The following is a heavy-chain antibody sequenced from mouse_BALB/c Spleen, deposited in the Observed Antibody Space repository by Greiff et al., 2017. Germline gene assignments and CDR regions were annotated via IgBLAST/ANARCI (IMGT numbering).Heavy chain of an antibody. CDR3: ARSSYNAMDY. CDR2: IYPGSGST. J-gene: IGHJ4*01. D-gene: IGHD1-1*01. Sequence: QVQLQQSGAELVKPGTSVKLSCKASGYNFTSYWINWVKLRPGQGLEWIGDIYPGSGSTNYNEKFKSKATLTVDTSSSTAYMQLSSLASEDSALYYCARSSYNAMDYWGQGTSVTVSS. CDR1: GYNFTSYW. V-gene: IGHV1-55*01.